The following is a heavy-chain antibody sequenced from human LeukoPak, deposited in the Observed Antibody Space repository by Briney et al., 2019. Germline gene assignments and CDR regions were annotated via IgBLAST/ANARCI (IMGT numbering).Heavy chain of an antibody. CDR2: IYYSGST. Sequence: SETPSLTCTVSGGSISSYYGSWIRQPPGKGLERIGYIYYSGSTNYNPSLKSRVTISVDTSKNQFSLKLSSVTAADTAVYYCAAPHLWFGESLGLHDYWGQGTLVTVSS. CDR3: AAPHLWFGESLGLHDY. J-gene: IGHJ4*02. V-gene: IGHV4-59*08. CDR1: GGSISSYY. D-gene: IGHD3-10*01.